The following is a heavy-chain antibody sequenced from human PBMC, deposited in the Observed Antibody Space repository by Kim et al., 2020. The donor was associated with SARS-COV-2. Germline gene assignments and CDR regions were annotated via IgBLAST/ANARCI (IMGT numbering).Heavy chain of an antibody. CDR3: ARGSSAVPMHY. J-gene: IGHJ4*02. V-gene: IGHV4-34*01. Sequence: SETLSLTCAVHGGSFSGYYWNWIRQSPEKGLEWIGDINLGGTTNYNPSLKSRVTISIDTSKSQFSLKLTSVTASDTAVYYCARGSSAVPMHYWGQGTLVTVSS. CDR2: INLGGTT. CDR1: GGSFSGYY. D-gene: IGHD2-2*01.